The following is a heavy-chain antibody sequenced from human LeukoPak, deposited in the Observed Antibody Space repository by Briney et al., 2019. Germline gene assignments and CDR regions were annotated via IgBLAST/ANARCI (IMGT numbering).Heavy chain of an antibody. CDR2: IYYSGST. J-gene: IGHJ2*01. Sequence: TSETLSLTCTVSGGSISSYYWSWIRQPPGKGLEWIGYIYYSGSTNYNPSLKSRVTISVDTSKNQFSLKLSSVTAADTAVYYCARSAQPGVRYFDLWGRGTLVTVSS. V-gene: IGHV4-59*01. D-gene: IGHD1-1*01. CDR1: GGSISSYY. CDR3: ARSAQPGVRYFDL.